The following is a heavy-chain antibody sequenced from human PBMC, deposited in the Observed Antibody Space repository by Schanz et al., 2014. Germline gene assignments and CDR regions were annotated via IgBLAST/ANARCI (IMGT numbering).Heavy chain of an antibody. D-gene: IGHD3-10*01. Sequence: EVRLVESGGGLVQPGGSLRLSCVASGFNFYTSAMTWVRQAPGKGLEWVSVISARGEVSKYSDSVKGRFIVSRDNSKNTLYLQMNSLRAEDTAVYYCAKDQGSYGSGSYSYFDYWGQGTLATVSS. J-gene: IGHJ4*02. CDR2: ISARGEVS. CDR1: GFNFYTSA. CDR3: AKDQGSYGSGSYSYFDY. V-gene: IGHV3-23*04.